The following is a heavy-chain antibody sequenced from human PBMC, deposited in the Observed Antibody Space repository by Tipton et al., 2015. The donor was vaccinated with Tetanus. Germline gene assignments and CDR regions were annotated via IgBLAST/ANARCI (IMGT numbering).Heavy chain of an antibody. Sequence: SLRLSCATSGFTFSNTGFFWVRQAPGKGLECVALIWSDGSTKYNVDSVKGRFTISRDSSTNTVYLQMNSLRVEDTAIYYCVRAFFAAATSWGQGTLVTVSS. J-gene: IGHJ5*02. D-gene: IGHD6-13*01. CDR2: IWSDGSTK. CDR3: VRAFFAAATS. V-gene: IGHV3-33*07. CDR1: GFTFSNTG.